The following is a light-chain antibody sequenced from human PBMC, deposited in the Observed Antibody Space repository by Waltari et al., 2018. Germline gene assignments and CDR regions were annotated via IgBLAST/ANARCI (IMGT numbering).Light chain of an antibody. J-gene: IGKJ3*01. CDR1: QCIRSH. V-gene: IGKV3-11*01. Sequence: EIVLTQSPAILSSSTGERANLSCRASQCIRSHLAWYQQTPGQAPRLLIYDASYRAAGIPARFSGSGSGTDFTLTISSLEPEDFAVYYCQQRGSCPPVFTFGPGTKVELK. CDR3: QQRGSCPPVFT. CDR2: DAS.